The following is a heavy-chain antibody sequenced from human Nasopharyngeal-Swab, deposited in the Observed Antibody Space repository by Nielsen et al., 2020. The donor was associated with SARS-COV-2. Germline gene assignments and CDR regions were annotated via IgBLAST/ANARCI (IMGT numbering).Heavy chain of an antibody. CDR2: ISGSGGST. J-gene: IGHJ4*02. Sequence: GEALEISWAASGWTFCSYAMIWVRQAPGKGQEWVSAISGSGGSTYYADSVKGRFTISRVNSKNKLYLQMNSLRDEDTAVYYCAKDLPFERIAVAGTAFDYWGQGTLVTVSS. V-gene: IGHV3-23*01. D-gene: IGHD6-19*01. CDR1: GWTFCSYA. CDR3: AKDLPFERIAVAGTAFDY.